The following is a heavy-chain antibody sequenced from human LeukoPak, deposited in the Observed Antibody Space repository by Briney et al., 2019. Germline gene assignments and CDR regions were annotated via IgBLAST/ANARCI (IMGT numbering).Heavy chain of an antibody. CDR3: ARGYCSGGSCYWDYFDY. V-gene: IGHV3-23*01. CDR2: ISGSGGST. D-gene: IGHD2-15*01. Sequence: PGGSLRLSCAASGFTFSDYYMGWIRQAPGKGLEWVSAISGSGGSTYYADSVKGRFTISRDNSKNTLYLQMNSLRAEDTAVYYCARGYCSGGSCYWDYFDYWGQGTLVTVSS. J-gene: IGHJ4*02. CDR1: GFTFSDYY.